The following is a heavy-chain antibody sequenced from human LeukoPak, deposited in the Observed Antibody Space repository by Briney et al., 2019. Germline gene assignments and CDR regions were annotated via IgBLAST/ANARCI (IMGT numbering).Heavy chain of an antibody. J-gene: IGHJ4*02. CDR3: ARRGDNEGYDY. CDR1: GYTFTGYY. V-gene: IGHV1-2*02. CDR2: INPNSGGS. D-gene: IGHD1-1*01. Sequence: GASVKVSCKASGYTFTGYYMHWVRQAPGQGLEWMGWINPNSGGSNNAQKFQGRVTMTRDTSISTAYMELSSLRSGDTAVFYCARRGDNEGYDYWGQGTLVTVSS.